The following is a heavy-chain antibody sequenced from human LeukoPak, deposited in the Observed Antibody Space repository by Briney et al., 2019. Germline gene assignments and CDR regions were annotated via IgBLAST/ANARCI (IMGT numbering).Heavy chain of an antibody. CDR1: GYTFADYY. V-gene: IGHV1-2*02. D-gene: IGHD3-16*01. CDR3: ARERSPSALEIMIIFDS. CDR2: INPHSGVT. J-gene: IGHJ5*01. Sequence: GASVKVSCKASGYTFADYYIHWVRQAPGQGLEWMGWINPHSGVTNYAQEFQGRVTMTRDASITTTYLELSGLRSDDTAVYYCARERSPSALEIMIIFDSWGQGALITVSS.